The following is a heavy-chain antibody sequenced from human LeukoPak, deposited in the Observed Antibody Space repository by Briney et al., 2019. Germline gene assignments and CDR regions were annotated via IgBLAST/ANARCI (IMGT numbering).Heavy chain of an antibody. CDR3: AKIWGGYYDSSGYYPRPPAKYVDH. CDR1: GFTFSSYA. D-gene: IGHD3-22*01. V-gene: IGHV3-30-3*01. J-gene: IGHJ4*02. Sequence: PGGSLRLSCAASGFTFSSYAMHWVRRAPGKGLEWVAVISYDGSNKYYADSVKGRFTISRDNSKNTLYLQMNSLRAEDTAVYYCAKIWGGYYDSSGYYPRPPAKYVDHWGQGTLVTVSS. CDR2: ISYDGSNK.